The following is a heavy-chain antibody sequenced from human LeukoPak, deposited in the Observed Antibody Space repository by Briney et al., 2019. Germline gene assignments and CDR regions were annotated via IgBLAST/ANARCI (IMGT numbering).Heavy chain of an antibody. Sequence: SETLSLTCTVSGGSVSDGYYYWNWIRQPPGKGLEWIGYIFHSGSIDNNPSLKSRVTISVDTSKNQFSLKLTSVTAADTAVYYCARAPQPTSYGDYGKRYFDLWGRGTLVTVSS. CDR3: ARAPQPTSYGDYGKRYFDL. J-gene: IGHJ2*01. CDR2: IFHSGSI. CDR1: GGSVSDGYYY. D-gene: IGHD4-17*01. V-gene: IGHV4-61*01.